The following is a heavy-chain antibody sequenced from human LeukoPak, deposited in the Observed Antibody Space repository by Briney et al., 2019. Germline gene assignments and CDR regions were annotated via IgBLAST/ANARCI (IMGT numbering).Heavy chain of an antibody. D-gene: IGHD6-6*01. CDR2: INPNSGGT. J-gene: IGHJ5*02. Sequence: ASVKVSCKVSGYTLTELSMHWVRQAPGQGLEWMGWINPNSGGTNYAQKFQGRVTMTRDTSISTAYMELSRLRSDDTAVYYCARGSGIAARGWFDPWGQGTLVTVSS. V-gene: IGHV1-2*02. CDR1: GYTLTELS. CDR3: ARGSGIAARGWFDP.